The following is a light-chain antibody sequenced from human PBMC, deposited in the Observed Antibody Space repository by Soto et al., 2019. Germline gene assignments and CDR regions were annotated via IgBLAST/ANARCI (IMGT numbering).Light chain of an antibody. J-gene: IGKJ5*01. CDR3: QQYGGSPRIT. V-gene: IGKV3-20*01. CDR1: QSVSSSY. Sequence: EIVLTQSPGTLSLSPLEIATLSFMASQSVSSSYLAWYQQKPGQAPRLLIYGASSRATGIPDRFSGSGSGTDFTLTISRLEPEDFAVYYCQQYGGSPRITFGQGTRLEIK. CDR2: GAS.